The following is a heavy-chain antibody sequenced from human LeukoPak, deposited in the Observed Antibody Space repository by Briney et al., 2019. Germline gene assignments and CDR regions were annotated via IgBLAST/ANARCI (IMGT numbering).Heavy chain of an antibody. CDR1: GGSFSGYY. Sequence: SETLSLTCAVYGGSFSGYYWSWIRQPPGKGLEWIGEINHSGSTNYNPSLKSRVTISVDTSKNQFSLKLSSVTAADTAVYYCAMLRLVPADCSSTSCPRYYFDYWGQGTLVTVSS. J-gene: IGHJ4*02. D-gene: IGHD2-2*01. CDR3: AMLRLVPADCSSTSCPRYYFDY. CDR2: INHSGST. V-gene: IGHV4-34*01.